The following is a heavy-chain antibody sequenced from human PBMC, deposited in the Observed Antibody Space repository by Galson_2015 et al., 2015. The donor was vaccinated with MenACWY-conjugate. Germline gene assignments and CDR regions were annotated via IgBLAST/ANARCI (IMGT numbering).Heavy chain of an antibody. CDR2: ISSSSSTI. J-gene: IGHJ5*02. CDR3: ARGSVYDSSGYYST. CDR1: AFTFSSYS. V-gene: IGHV3-48*04. D-gene: IGHD3-22*01. Sequence: SLRLSCAASAFTFSSYSMNWVRQAPGKGLEWVSYISSSSSTIYYADSVKGRFTISRDNAKNSLYLQMNSLRAEDTVVYYCARGSVYDSSGYYSTWGQGTLVTVSS.